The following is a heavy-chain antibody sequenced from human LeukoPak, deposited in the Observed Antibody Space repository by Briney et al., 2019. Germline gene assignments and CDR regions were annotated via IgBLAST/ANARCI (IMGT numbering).Heavy chain of an antibody. D-gene: IGHD6-25*01. CDR2: ISGSGGST. V-gene: IGHV3-23*01. Sequence: GGSLRLSCAASGFTFSSYGMSWVRQAPGKGLEWVSAISGSGGSTYYADSVKGRFTISRDNSKNTLYLQMNSLRAEDTAVYYCAQNGYNSGWYDSWGQGILVTVSS. J-gene: IGHJ5*01. CDR3: AQNGYNSGWYDS. CDR1: GFTFSSYG.